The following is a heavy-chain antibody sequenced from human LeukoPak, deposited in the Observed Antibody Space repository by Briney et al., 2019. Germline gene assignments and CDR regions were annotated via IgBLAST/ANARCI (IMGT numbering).Heavy chain of an antibody. CDR3: ARQEEDSYFEH. V-gene: IGHV3-30*03. Sequence: GGSLRLSCAASGFSFSDYGMHWVRQAPGKGLKWVAAISSDGSAKYYGDSVQGRFTVSRDNSKKTVYLEANSLRIEDTAVYYCARQEEDSYFEHWGQGALVTVSS. D-gene: IGHD3-9*01. CDR1: GFSFSDYG. J-gene: IGHJ4*02. CDR2: ISSDGSAK.